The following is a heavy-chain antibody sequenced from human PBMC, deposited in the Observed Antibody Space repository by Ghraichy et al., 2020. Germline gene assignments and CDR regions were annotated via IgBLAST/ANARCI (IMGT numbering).Heavy chain of an antibody. CDR2: IYYRGST. CDR1: GGSISSYY. CDR3: ARHRPHGYYDSSYEKGYFDY. V-gene: IGHV4-59*08. J-gene: IGHJ4*02. D-gene: IGHD3-22*01. Sequence: SETLSLTCTVSGGSISSYYWSWIRQPPGKGLEWIGYIYYRGSTNYNPSLKSRVTISVDTSKNQFSLKLSSVTAADTAVYYCARHRPHGYYDSSYEKGYFDYWGQGTLVTVSS.